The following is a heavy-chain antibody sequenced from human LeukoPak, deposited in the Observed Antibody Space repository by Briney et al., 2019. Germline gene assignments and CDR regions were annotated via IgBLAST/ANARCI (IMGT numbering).Heavy chain of an antibody. CDR3: ARDSGYYDSSGYSNFDY. CDR1: GFTFSNYA. J-gene: IGHJ4*02. D-gene: IGHD3-22*01. Sequence: PGGSLRLSCAASGFTFSNYAMSWVRQAPGKGLEWVSTISSSGGSTYYADSVKGRFTISRDNSKNTLYLQMNGLRAEDTAVYYCARDSGYYDSSGYSNFDYWGQGTLVTVSS. CDR2: ISSSGGST. V-gene: IGHV3-23*01.